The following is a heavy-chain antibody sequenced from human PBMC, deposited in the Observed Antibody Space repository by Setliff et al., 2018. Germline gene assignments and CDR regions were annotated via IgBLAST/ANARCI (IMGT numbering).Heavy chain of an antibody. Sequence: GGSLRLSCETSGFSFSTYWMSWVRQVPGKGLEWVATIKEDGSAQYYVDSVKGRFTISKDNAKDSLFLQMNSLRAEDAAVYYCARVAYSYGRYYYYYYMDVWGKGTTVTVSS. CDR1: GFSFSTYW. V-gene: IGHV3-7*01. D-gene: IGHD5-18*01. CDR3: ARVAYSYGRYYYYYYMDV. CDR2: IKEDGSAQ. J-gene: IGHJ6*03.